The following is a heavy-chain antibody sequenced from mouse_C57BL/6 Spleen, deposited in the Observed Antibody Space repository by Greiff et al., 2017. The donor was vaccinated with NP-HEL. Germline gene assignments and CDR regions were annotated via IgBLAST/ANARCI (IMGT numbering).Heavy chain of an antibody. D-gene: IGHD2-3*01. J-gene: IGHJ4*01. CDR3: ARYRWLDAMDY. CDR1: GYAFSSSW. Sequence: VKLQESGPELVKPGASVKISCKASGYAFSSSWMNWVKQRPGKGLEWIGRIYPGDGDTNYNGKFKGKATLTADKSSSTAYMQLSSLTSEDSAVYFCARYRWLDAMDYWGQGTSVTVSS. CDR2: IYPGDGDT. V-gene: IGHV1-82*01.